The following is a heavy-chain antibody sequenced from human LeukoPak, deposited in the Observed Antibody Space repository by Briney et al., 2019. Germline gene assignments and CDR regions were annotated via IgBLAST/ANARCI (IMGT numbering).Heavy chain of an antibody. CDR1: GFTFSSYE. V-gene: IGHV3-48*03. Sequence: GGSLRLSCAASGFTFSSYEMNWVRQAPGKGLEWVSYISSSGSTIYYADSVKGRFTISRDNAKNSLYLQMNSLRAEDTAVYYCAELGITMTGGVWGKGTTDTISS. CDR2: ISSSGSTI. CDR3: AELGITMTGGV. D-gene: IGHD3-10*02. J-gene: IGHJ6*04.